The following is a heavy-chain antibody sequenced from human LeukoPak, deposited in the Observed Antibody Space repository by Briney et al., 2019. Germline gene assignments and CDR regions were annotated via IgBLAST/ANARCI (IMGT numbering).Heavy chain of an antibody. Sequence: GGSLRLSCAASGFTFSSYAMHWVRQAPGKGLEWVAVISYDGSNKYYADSVKGRFTISRDNSKNTLYLQMNSLRAEDTAVYYCARDQRGPRAFQHWGQGTLVTVSS. CDR2: ISYDGSNK. V-gene: IGHV3-30-3*01. CDR3: ARDQRGPRAFQH. J-gene: IGHJ1*01. D-gene: IGHD1-1*01. CDR1: GFTFSSYA.